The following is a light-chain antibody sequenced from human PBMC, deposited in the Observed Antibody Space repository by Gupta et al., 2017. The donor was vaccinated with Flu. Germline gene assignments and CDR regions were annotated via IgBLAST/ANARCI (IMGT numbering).Light chain of an antibody. CDR1: SSDVGGYNY. Sequence: QSALTQPASVSGSPGQSITIPCTGTSSDVGGYNYVSWYQPHPGKAPKLMIYEVSNRPSGVSNRFSGSKSGNTASMTISGLQAEDEADYYGSSYTSSSTRVFGPGTKVTVL. J-gene: IGLJ1*01. CDR2: EVS. V-gene: IGLV2-14*01. CDR3: SSYTSSSTRV.